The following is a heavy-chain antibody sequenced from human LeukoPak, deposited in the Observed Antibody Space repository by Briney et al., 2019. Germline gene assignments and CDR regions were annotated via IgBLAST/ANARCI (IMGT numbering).Heavy chain of an antibody. Sequence: SVKVSCKASGGTFSSYAISWVRQAPGQGLEWMGRIIPILGIANYAQKFQGRVTITADKSTSTAYMELSSLRSEDTAVYYCARAKGYCSGGSCLDYWGQGTLVTVSS. V-gene: IGHV1-69*04. CDR1: GGTFSSYA. CDR3: ARAKGYCSGGSCLDY. D-gene: IGHD2-15*01. J-gene: IGHJ4*02. CDR2: IIPILGIA.